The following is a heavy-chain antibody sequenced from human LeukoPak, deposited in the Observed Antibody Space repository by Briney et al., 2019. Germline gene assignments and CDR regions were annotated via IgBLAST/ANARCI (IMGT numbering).Heavy chain of an antibody. Sequence: TGGSLRLSCAASGFTFSSYEMNWVRLAPGKGLEWVSYISSGGSTISYADSVKGRFTISRDNAKNSLYLQMNSLRAEDTAVYYCAREQDSSGCYIHWYFDLWGRGTLVTVSS. D-gene: IGHD6-19*01. CDR3: AREQDSSGCYIHWYFDL. CDR2: ISSGGSTI. J-gene: IGHJ2*01. V-gene: IGHV3-48*03. CDR1: GFTFSSYE.